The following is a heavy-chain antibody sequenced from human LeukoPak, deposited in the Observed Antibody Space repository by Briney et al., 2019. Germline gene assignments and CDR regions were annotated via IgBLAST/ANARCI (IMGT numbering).Heavy chain of an antibody. D-gene: IGHD3-22*01. CDR2: IKSKTAGGTA. CDR1: GFAFSNTW. CDR3: TTSPYYDSGDY. V-gene: IGHV3-15*01. Sequence: GGSLRLSCAASGFAFSNTWMSWVRQVPGKGLEWVGRIKSKTAGGTADYTTPVKGRFTFSRDDSKNTLYRQMNSLKIEDTAVYYCTTSPYYDSGDYWGQGALVIVSS. J-gene: IGHJ4*02.